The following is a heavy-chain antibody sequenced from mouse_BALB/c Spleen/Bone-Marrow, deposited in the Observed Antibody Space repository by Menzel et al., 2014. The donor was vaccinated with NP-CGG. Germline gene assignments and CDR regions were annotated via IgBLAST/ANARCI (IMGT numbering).Heavy chain of an antibody. Sequence: EVKLVESGGGLVQPGGSLRLSCATSGFTFSDYYMSWVRQPPGKALEWLGFIRNKAKGYTTEYIPSVKGRFTISRDNSQSMLYLQMNPLGAEDSATYYCARDRNNDIHWYLDVWGAGTTVTVSS. V-gene: IGHV7-3*02. D-gene: IGHD2-12*01. CDR3: ARDRNNDIHWYLDV. CDR2: IRNKAKGYTT. J-gene: IGHJ1*01. CDR1: GFTFSDYY.